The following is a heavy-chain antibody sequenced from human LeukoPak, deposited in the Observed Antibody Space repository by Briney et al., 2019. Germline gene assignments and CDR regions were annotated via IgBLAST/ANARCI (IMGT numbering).Heavy chain of an antibody. CDR2: IYYGGST. J-gene: IGHJ4*02. CDR1: GGSISSSNFY. V-gene: IGHV4-39*01. Sequence: SETLSLTCTVSGGSISSSNFYWGWIRQPPGKGLEWIGNIYYGGSTYYKPSLKSRVTISVGTSKNQFSLTLSSVTAADTAVYYCAGLYASGSYYGYWGQGALVTVSS. CDR3: AGLYASGSYYGY. D-gene: IGHD3-10*01.